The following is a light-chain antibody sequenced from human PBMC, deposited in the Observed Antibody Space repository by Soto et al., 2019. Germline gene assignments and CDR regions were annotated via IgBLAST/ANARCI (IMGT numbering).Light chain of an antibody. Sequence: AIQLPQSPSSLSASVGDRVTITCRSSQGISSALAWYQQKPGKAPKLLIYDASSLESGVPSRFSGSGSGTDFTLPISSLQPEDFATYYCQQFNSYPITFGQGTRLEIK. CDR1: QGISSA. V-gene: IGKV1-13*02. CDR3: QQFNSYPIT. CDR2: DAS. J-gene: IGKJ5*01.